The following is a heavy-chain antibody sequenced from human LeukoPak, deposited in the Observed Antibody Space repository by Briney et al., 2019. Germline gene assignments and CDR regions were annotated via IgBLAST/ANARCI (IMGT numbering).Heavy chain of an antibody. Sequence: PGGSLRLSCAASGFTFSTYWMSWVRQAPGKGLEWVANIKQDGSEKYYVDSVKGRFTIFRDNAKNSLYLQMNSLRVEDTAVYYCARTYYYDSSGYFDAFDIWGQGTMATVSS. CDR1: GFTFSTYW. V-gene: IGHV3-7*01. J-gene: IGHJ3*02. CDR2: IKQDGSEK. D-gene: IGHD3-22*01. CDR3: ARTYYYDSSGYFDAFDI.